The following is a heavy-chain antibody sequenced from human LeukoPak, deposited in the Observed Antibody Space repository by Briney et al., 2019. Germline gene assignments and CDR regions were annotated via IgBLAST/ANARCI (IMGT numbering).Heavy chain of an antibody. Sequence: GESLKISCKGSGYSFSSYWIGWVRQLPGKGQEYMGIICPGDSDTRYSQSFQGQVTISADKSITTAYLQWSSLKASDTAMYYCARHTTVGGSLRFDYWGQGTLVTVSS. D-gene: IGHD4-23*01. J-gene: IGHJ4*02. V-gene: IGHV5-51*01. CDR2: ICPGDSDT. CDR1: GYSFSSYW. CDR3: ARHTTVGGSLRFDY.